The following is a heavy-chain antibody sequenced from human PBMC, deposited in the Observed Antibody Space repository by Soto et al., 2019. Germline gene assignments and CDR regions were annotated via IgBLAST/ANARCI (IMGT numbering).Heavy chain of an antibody. D-gene: IGHD6-13*01. V-gene: IGHV3-30*18. CDR3: AKDKRYSGSIPGQQLVGEVDY. J-gene: IGHJ4*02. Sequence: QVQLVESGGGVVQPGRSLRLSCAASGFTFSSYGMHWVRQAPGKGLEWVAVISYDGSNKYYADSVKGRFTISRDNSKNTLYLQMNSLRAEDTAVYYCAKDKRYSGSIPGQQLVGEVDYWGQGTLVTVSS. CDR2: ISYDGSNK. CDR1: GFTFSSYG.